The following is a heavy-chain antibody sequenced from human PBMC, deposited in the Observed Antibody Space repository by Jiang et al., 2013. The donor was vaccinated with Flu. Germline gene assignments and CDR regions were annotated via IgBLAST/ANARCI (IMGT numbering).Heavy chain of an antibody. CDR2: IYYSGST. J-gene: IGHJ4*02. D-gene: IGHD3-10*01. Sequence: LLKPSETLSLTCTVSGGSISSSSYYWGWIRQPPGKGLEWIGSIYYSGSTYYNPSLKSRVTISVDTSKNQFSLKLSSVTATDTAVYYCATNRRWFGELSSLFDYWGQGTLVTVSS. CDR1: GGSISSSSYY. CDR3: ATNRRWFGELSSLFDY. V-gene: IGHV4-39*01.